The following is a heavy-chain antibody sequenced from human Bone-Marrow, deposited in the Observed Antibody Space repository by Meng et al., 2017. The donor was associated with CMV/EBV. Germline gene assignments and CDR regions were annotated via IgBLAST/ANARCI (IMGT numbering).Heavy chain of an antibody. CDR3: ARVGQWELLDY. J-gene: IGHJ4*02. V-gene: IGHV4-39*01. CDR1: GGSISSSSYY. D-gene: IGHD1-26*01. Sequence: SETLSLTCTVSGGSISSSSYYWGWIRQPPGKGLEWIGNIYYSGSTYYNPSLKSRVTISVDTSKNQFSLKLSSVTAADTAVYYCARVGQWELLDYWGQGTLVTVSS. CDR2: IYYSGST.